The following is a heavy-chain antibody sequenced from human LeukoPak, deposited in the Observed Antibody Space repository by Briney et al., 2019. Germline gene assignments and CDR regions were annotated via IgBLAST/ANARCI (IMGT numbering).Heavy chain of an antibody. Sequence: GGSLRLSCAASGFTVSSNYMSWVRQAPGKGLEWVSVIYSGGSTYYADSVKGRFTISRDNSKNTLYLQMDSLRAEDTAVYYCARDILSQGPDAFDIWGQGTMVTVSS. D-gene: IGHD2/OR15-2a*01. J-gene: IGHJ3*02. CDR3: ARDILSQGPDAFDI. V-gene: IGHV3-53*01. CDR1: GFTVSSNY. CDR2: IYSGGST.